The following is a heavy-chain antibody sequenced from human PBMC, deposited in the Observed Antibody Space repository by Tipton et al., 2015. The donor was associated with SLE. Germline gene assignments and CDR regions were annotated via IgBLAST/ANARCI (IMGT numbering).Heavy chain of an antibody. Sequence: TLSLTCTVSGGSISTYYWNWIRQSPGKGLEWIGYVDYIGGTNYNPSPKSRLTILVHRYKNQFSLKLTSVTAADTAVYYCASGNPVMPLWGQGTLVTVSS. CDR2: VDYIGGT. D-gene: IGHD1-1*01. CDR1: GGSISTYY. J-gene: IGHJ4*02. V-gene: IGHV4-59*01. CDR3: ASGNPVMPL.